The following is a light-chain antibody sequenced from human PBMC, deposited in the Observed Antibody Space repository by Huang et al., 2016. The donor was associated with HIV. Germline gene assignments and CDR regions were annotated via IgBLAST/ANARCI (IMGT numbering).Light chain of an antibody. CDR3: QQSARTPRT. CDR2: AAF. Sequence: DIQITQSPSSLSASVGDTVIITCRASQNIKRYLNWYQQEPGKAPKLLISAAFNLQRGVPSTFSGSGSGTDFTLTSNSLQPEDSATYYCQQSARTPRTFGQGTKLEI. V-gene: IGKV1-39*01. CDR1: QNIKRY. J-gene: IGKJ2*01.